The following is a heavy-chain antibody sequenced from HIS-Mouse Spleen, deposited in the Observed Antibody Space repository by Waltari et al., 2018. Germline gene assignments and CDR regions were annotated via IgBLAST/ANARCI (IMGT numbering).Heavy chain of an antibody. D-gene: IGHD1-7*01. J-gene: IGHJ6*02. V-gene: IGHV6-1*01. CDR2: TYYRSKWYN. Sequence: QVQLQQSGPGLVKPSQTLSLTCAISGDSVSSNSAAWNWIRQSPSRGLEWLGRTYYRSKWYNDYAVSVKSRITINPDTSKNQFSLQLNSVTPEDTAVYYCARERGGLELPNLRYYYGMDVWGQGTTVTVSS. CDR1: GDSVSSNSAA. CDR3: ARERGGLELPNLRYYYGMDV.